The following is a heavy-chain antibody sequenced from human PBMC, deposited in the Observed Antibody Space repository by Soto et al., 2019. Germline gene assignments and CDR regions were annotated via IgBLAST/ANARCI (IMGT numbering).Heavy chain of an antibody. J-gene: IGHJ4*02. V-gene: IGHV3-33*01. CDR1: GFTFSSYG. CDR3: ARDSGSPRVVFDY. Sequence: GGSLRLSCAASGFTFSSYGMHWVRQAPGKGLEWVAVIWYDGSNKYYADSVKGRFTISRDNSKNTLYLQMNSLRAEDTAVYYCARDSGSPRVVFDYWGQGTLVTVSS. D-gene: IGHD6-19*01. CDR2: IWYDGSNK.